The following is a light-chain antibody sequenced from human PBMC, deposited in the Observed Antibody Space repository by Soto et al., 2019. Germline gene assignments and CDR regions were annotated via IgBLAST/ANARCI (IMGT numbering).Light chain of an antibody. Sequence: QSVLTQPASVSGSPGQSITISCTGTSSDVGGYNYVSWYQQHPGKAPKLMIYEVSNRPSGVSNRFSGSKSGNTASLTISGLPAEDEADYYCSSYTSSSIRVFGGGTKVTVL. J-gene: IGLJ3*02. CDR1: SSDVGGYNY. V-gene: IGLV2-14*01. CDR3: SSYTSSSIRV. CDR2: EVS.